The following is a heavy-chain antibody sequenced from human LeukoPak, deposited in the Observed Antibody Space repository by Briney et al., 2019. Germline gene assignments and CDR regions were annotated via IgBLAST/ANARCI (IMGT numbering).Heavy chain of an antibody. CDR3: AGCGGDCYSDAFDI. D-gene: IGHD2-21*02. CDR1: GFTFSSYW. V-gene: IGHV3-74*01. CDR2: INSGGSST. J-gene: IGHJ3*02. Sequence: GGSLRLSCAASGFTFSSYWMHWVRQAPGKGLVWVSRINSGGSSTTYADSVKGRFAISRDNAKNTLYVQMDSLRAEDTAMYYCAGCGGDCYSDAFDIWGQGTMVTVSS.